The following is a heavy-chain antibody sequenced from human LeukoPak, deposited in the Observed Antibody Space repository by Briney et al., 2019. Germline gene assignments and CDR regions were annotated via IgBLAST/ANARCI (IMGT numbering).Heavy chain of an antibody. Sequence: ASVKVSFKASGYPFTDYYIHWVRQAPGQGLEWMGWINPDSGGTNYAQKFQGRVTMTRDTSISTAYMELSSLKSDDTAVYYCARAYGVTPGDRWGQGTLVTVSS. D-gene: IGHD4-17*01. V-gene: IGHV1-2*02. CDR2: INPDSGGT. J-gene: IGHJ5*02. CDR1: GYPFTDYY. CDR3: ARAYGVTPGDR.